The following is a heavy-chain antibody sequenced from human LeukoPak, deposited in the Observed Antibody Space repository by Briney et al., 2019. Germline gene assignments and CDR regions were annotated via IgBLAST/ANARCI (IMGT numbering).Heavy chain of an antibody. CDR2: ISSSGSTI. V-gene: IGHV3-48*03. J-gene: IGHJ3*02. CDR3: ARGPPSRDILTGYRPHAFDI. Sequence: QPGGSLRLSCAVSGFTFSSYEMNWVRQAPGKGLEWVSYISSSGSTIYYADSVKGRFTISRDNAKNSLYLQMNSLRAEDTAVYYCARGPPSRDILTGYRPHAFDIWGQGTMVTVSS. D-gene: IGHD3-9*01. CDR1: GFTFSSYE.